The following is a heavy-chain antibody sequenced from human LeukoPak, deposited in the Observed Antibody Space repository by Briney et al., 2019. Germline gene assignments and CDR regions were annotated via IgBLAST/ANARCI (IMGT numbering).Heavy chain of an antibody. D-gene: IGHD6-19*01. CDR1: GFSISNYG. CDR2: IRSDSSTK. Sequence: GGSLRLSCAGSGFSISNYGMNWVRQAPGKGLEWLSYIRSDSSTKYYADSVEGRFTISRDNAQNSLYLQMNGLRAEDTAVYYCARGIAVANAFGYFDYWGQGTLVTVSS. V-gene: IGHV3-48*01. J-gene: IGHJ4*02. CDR3: ARGIAVANAFGYFDY.